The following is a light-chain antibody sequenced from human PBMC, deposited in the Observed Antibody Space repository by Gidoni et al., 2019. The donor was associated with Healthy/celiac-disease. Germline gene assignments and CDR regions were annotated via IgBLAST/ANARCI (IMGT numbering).Light chain of an antibody. CDR2: AAS. CDR3: QQSYSTITWT. Sequence: DIQMTQSPSYLSASVGDRVTITCRASQSISTYLNWYQQKPGKAPKLLIYAASSVQSGVPSRFSGSGSGTDFTLTISSLQPEDFATYYCQQSYSTITWTFGQGTKVEIK. CDR1: QSISTY. J-gene: IGKJ1*01. V-gene: IGKV1-39*01.